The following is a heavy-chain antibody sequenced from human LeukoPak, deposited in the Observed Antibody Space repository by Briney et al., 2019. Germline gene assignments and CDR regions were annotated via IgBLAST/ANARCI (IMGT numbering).Heavy chain of an antibody. D-gene: IGHD6-13*01. CDR3: ARESWYRGTPYYYGMDV. J-gene: IGHJ6*02. Sequence: PSQTLSLTCAISGDSVSSNTAAWNWIRQSPSRGLEWLGRTYYRSKWYNDYAVSVKSRITINPDTSKNQFSLQLNSVTPEDTAVYYCARESWYRGTPYYYGMDVWGQGTTVTVSS. CDR1: GDSVSSNTAA. V-gene: IGHV6-1*01. CDR2: TYYRSKWYN.